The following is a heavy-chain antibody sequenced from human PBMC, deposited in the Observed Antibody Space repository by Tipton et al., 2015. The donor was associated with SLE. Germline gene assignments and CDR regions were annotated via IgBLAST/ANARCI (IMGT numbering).Heavy chain of an antibody. J-gene: IGHJ4*02. CDR2: IYHSGTT. D-gene: IGHD6-13*01. CDR3: ANGYSSSWYYFDY. V-gene: IGHV4-30-2*01. CDR1: GASISSGGHS. Sequence: GLVKPSETLSLTCTVSGASISSGGHSWSWIRQPPGKGLEWIGYIYHSGTTYYNPSLKSRVTISVDRSKNQFSLKLSSVTAADTAVYYCANGYSSSWYYFDYWGQGTLVTVSS.